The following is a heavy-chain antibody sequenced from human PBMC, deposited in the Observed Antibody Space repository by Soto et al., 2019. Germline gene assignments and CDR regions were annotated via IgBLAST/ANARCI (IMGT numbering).Heavy chain of an antibody. CDR3: ARDPTVDTAIGYNWFDP. Sequence: GGSLRLSCAASGFTFSSYAMHWVRQAPGKGLEWVAVISYDGSNKYYADSVKGRFTISRDNSKNTLYLQMNSLRAEDTAVYYCARDPTVDTAIGYNWFDPWGQGTLVTVS. CDR1: GFTFSSYA. V-gene: IGHV3-30-3*01. J-gene: IGHJ5*02. CDR2: ISYDGSNK. D-gene: IGHD5-18*01.